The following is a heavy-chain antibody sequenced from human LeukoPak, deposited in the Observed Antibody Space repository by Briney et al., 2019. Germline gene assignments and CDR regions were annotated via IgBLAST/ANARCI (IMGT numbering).Heavy chain of an antibody. J-gene: IGHJ4*02. CDR3: ATDNAQWELPY. V-gene: IGHV4-4*07. D-gene: IGHD1-26*01. Sequence: KPSETLSLTCTVSGGSISRYYWSWIGQPAGKGLEWIGCIYTSGSTNYNPSLKSRVTMSVDTSKNEFSLKLSSVTAADTAVYYCATDNAQWELPYWGQGTLVTVSS. CDR1: GGSISRYY. CDR2: IYTSGST.